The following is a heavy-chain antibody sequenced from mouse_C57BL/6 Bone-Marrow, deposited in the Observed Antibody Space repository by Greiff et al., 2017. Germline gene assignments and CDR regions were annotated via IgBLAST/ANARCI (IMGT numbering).Heavy chain of an antibody. CDR2: IYTRDGST. J-gene: IGHJ1*03. CDR1: GYTFTSYD. Sequence: VQLQQSGPELVKPGASVKLSCKASGYTFTSYDINWVKQRPGPGLEWIGWIYTRDGSTQYNEKFKGKATMPVDTSSSPAYMELHGLTSEDSAVYFCARSTHYYCNSYDWYFDVWGTGTTVTVSS. CDR3: ARSTHYYCNSYDWYFDV. V-gene: IGHV1-85*01. D-gene: IGHD1-1*01.